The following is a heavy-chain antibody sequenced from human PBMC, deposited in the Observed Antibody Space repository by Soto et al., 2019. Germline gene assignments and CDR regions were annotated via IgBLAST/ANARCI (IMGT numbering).Heavy chain of an antibody. CDR3: ARGYRGSYYRLYYFDY. D-gene: IGHD1-26*01. Sequence: GASVKASCKASGDTFTSYDINWVRQATGQGLEWMGWMNPNSGNTGYAQKFQGRVTMTRNTSISTAYMELSSLRSEDTAVYYCARGYRGSYYRLYYFDYWGQGTLVTVSS. V-gene: IGHV1-8*01. CDR2: MNPNSGNT. CDR1: GDTFTSYD. J-gene: IGHJ4*02.